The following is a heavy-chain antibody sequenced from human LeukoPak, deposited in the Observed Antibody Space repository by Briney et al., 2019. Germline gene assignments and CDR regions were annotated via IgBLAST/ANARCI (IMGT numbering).Heavy chain of an antibody. Sequence: PSETLSLTCTVSGGSISSSSYYWDCIRQPPGKGLEWIVNVYYGGKTFYNSSLESRVTISVDMSKNQFSLKLTSLTAADTAVYYCARQRADYFYHYLDVWGKGTSVTVSS. V-gene: IGHV4-39*01. CDR3: ARQRADYFYHYLDV. CDR1: GGSISSSSYY. CDR2: VYYGGKT. J-gene: IGHJ6*03.